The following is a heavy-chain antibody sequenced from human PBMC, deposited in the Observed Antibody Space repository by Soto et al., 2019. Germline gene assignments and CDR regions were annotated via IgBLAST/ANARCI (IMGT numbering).Heavy chain of an antibody. D-gene: IGHD2-15*01. J-gene: IGHJ4*02. CDR1: GGSFSGYY. V-gene: IGHV4-34*01. Sequence: SETLSLTCAVYGGSFSGYYWSWIRQPPGKGLEWIGEINHSGSTNYNPSLKSRVTISVDTSKNQFSLKLSSVTAADTAVYYCARGPDYFEVAATIPGFDYWGQGTLVTVSS. CDR3: ARGPDYFEVAATIPGFDY. CDR2: INHSGST.